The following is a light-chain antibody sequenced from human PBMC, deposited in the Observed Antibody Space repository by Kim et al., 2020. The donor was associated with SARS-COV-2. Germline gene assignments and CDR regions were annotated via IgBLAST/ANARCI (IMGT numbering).Light chain of an antibody. CDR3: QAWDTGRVV. J-gene: IGLJ2*01. V-gene: IGLV3-1*01. CDR2: QVA. Sequence: SYELTQPPSVTVSPGQTATITCSGDKLGYKYAYWYQQRPGQSPMLVVYQVAKRPSGFPVRFSASNSGNTATLTISGPPPLYEADYYCQAWDTGRVVFGGG. CDR1: KLGYKY.